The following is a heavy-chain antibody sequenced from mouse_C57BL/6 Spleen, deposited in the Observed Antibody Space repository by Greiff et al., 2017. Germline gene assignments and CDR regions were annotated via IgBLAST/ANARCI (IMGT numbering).Heavy chain of an antibody. CDR1: GYTFTSYG. CDR3: ARDAALRRAMDY. Sequence: SGAELARPGASVKLSCKASGYTFTSYGISWVKQRTGQGLEWIGEIYPRSGNTYYNEKFKGKATLTADKSSSTAYMELRSLTSEDSAVYFCARDAALRRAMDYWGQGTSVTVSS. V-gene: IGHV1-81*01. CDR2: IYPRSGNT. J-gene: IGHJ4*01. D-gene: IGHD2-4*01.